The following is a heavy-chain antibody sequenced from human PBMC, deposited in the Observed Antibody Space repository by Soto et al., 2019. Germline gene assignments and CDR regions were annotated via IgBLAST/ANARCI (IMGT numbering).Heavy chain of an antibody. J-gene: IGHJ6*04. V-gene: IGHV1-69*17. CDR1: GGTFSIYA. Sequence: QVQLVQSGAEVKKPGSSVNVSCKASGGTFSIYAISWVRQAPVQGLEWMGGIITIFAIINSAQKFKGRLTITADKTTSKTYMKRRSLRSEVTAVDYSERGAVESPDYNNEASYCYGIDGCGTWTT. CDR3: ERGAVESPDYNNEASYCYGIDG. CDR2: IITIFAII. D-gene: IGHD3-9*01.